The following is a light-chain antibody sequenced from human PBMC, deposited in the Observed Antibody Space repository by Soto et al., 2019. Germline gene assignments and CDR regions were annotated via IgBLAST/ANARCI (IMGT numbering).Light chain of an antibody. CDR1: QSVSNN. V-gene: IGKV3-15*01. CDR3: QQYNNWPSWT. J-gene: IGKJ1*01. CDR2: GTS. Sequence: EIVMTQSPATLSVSPGERATLSCRASQSVSNNLAWYQQKPGQAPRLLIYGTSTRATGIPARFSGSGSGTEFTLTISSLQSEDFAGYYCQQYNNWPSWTFGQGTKVEMK.